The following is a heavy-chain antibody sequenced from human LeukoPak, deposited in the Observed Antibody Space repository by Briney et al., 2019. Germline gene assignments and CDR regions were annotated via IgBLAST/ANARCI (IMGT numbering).Heavy chain of an antibody. J-gene: IGHJ6*02. V-gene: IGHV3-30-3*01. Sequence: GRSLRLSCAASGFTFSSYAMHWVRQAPGKGLEWVAVISFDGSNKYYADSVKGRFTISRDNSKNTLYLQMNSLRAEDTAVYYCARDHPESSGWSSLPYYYYGMDVWGQGTTVTVSS. CDR2: ISFDGSNK. CDR3: ARDHPESSGWSSLPYYYYGMDV. D-gene: IGHD6-19*01. CDR1: GFTFSSYA.